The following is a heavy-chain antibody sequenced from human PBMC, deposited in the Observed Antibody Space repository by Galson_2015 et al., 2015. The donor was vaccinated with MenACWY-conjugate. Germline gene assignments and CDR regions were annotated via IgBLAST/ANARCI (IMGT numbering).Heavy chain of an antibody. V-gene: IGHV1-3*04. CDR1: EYTFTSFA. J-gene: IGHJ1*01. D-gene: IGHD1-26*01. CDR2: INTGNGNT. CDR3: ARSPRDNDSGSYSFHH. Sequence: SVKVSCKASEYTFTSFAMHWVRQAPGQRLEWMGWINTGNGNTKYSQEFQGRLTVTSDTSAKTAYMELTSLRSEDTAVYFCARSPRDNDSGSYSFHHWAHGTLVTVSS.